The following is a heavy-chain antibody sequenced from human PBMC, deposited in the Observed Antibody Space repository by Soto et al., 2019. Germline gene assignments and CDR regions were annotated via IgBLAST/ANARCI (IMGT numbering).Heavy chain of an antibody. CDR2: INHSGST. D-gene: IGHD2-2*01. CDR3: ARGWIVVVPAGYYYYYGMDV. Sequence: PSETLSLTCAVYGGSFSGYYWSWIRQPPGKGLEWIGEINHSGSTNYNPSLKSRVTISVDTSKNQFSLKLSSVTAADTAVYYCARGWIVVVPAGYYYYYGMDVWGQGTTVTVSS. V-gene: IGHV4-34*01. J-gene: IGHJ6*02. CDR1: GGSFSGYY.